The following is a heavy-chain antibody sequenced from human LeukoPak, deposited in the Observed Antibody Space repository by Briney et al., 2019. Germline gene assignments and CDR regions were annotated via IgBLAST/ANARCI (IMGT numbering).Heavy chain of an antibody. V-gene: IGHV3-48*03. CDR3: AKGGSGYYKSFFDY. D-gene: IGHD3-3*01. Sequence: PGGSLRLSCAASGFTFSSYEMNWVRQAPGKGLEWVSYISSSGSTIYYADSVKGRFTISRDNAKNSLYLQMNSLRAEDTALYYCAKGGSGYYKSFFDYWGQGTLVTVSS. CDR1: GFTFSSYE. J-gene: IGHJ4*02. CDR2: ISSSGSTI.